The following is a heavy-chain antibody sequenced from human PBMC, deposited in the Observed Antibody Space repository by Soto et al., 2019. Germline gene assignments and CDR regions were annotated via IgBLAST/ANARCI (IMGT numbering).Heavy chain of an antibody. V-gene: IGHV1-3*01. J-gene: IGHJ4*02. CDR3: ATALRLVDSLLKH. D-gene: IGHD3-9*01. CDR1: GYTLNTYP. Sequence: QVHLVQSGAEVKKHGASVKLSCKASGYTLNTYPLHWVRQAPGQGLEWMGLITGASGDTKYSQKFQDRVTFTTDPAANTAYLELSRLRSEDTAVYYCATALRLVDSLLKHCGQGTPLTVSS. CDR2: ITGASGDT.